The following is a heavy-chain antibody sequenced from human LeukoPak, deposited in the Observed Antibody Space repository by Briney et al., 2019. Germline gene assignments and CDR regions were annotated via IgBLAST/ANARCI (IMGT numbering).Heavy chain of an antibody. CDR2: TNTDGSST. V-gene: IGHV3-74*01. Sequence: GGSLRLSCAASGFTFSHYWMHWVRQAPGKGLEWVSRTNTDGSSTNYMDSAKGRFTISGDNAKNTIYLQMNSLRAEDTAVYYCVPSDSSGLDWGQGTLVTVSS. CDR3: VPSDSSGLD. D-gene: IGHD3-22*01. J-gene: IGHJ4*02. CDR1: GFTFSHYW.